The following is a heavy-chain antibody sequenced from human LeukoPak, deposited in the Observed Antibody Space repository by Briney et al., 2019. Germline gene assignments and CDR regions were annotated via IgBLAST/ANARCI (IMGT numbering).Heavy chain of an antibody. V-gene: IGHV3-23*01. CDR1: GFTFSAYA. CDR3: ARDPNGDYIGAFDM. CDR2: IRGGGSA. Sequence: GGSLRLSCTASGFTFSAYAMMWVRQAPGKGPEWVSAIRGGGSAFYADSVKGRFTISRDNSKYTLFLQMNSLRAEDTAVYYCARDPNGDYIGAFDMWGPGTMVTVSS. J-gene: IGHJ3*02. D-gene: IGHD4-17*01.